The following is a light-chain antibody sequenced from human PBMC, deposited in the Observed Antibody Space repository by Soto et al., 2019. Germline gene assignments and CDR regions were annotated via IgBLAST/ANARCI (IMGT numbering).Light chain of an antibody. Sequence: EIVLTQSPGTLSFSPGERATLTCRASQSVSSSYLAWFQQKPGQAPRLLIYGASSRATGIPDRFSGSGSGTDFTLTISRLEPEDFATYYCLQDYNYPRTFGQGTKVEIK. CDR3: LQDYNYPRT. J-gene: IGKJ2*01. V-gene: IGKV3-20*01. CDR1: QSVSSSY. CDR2: GAS.